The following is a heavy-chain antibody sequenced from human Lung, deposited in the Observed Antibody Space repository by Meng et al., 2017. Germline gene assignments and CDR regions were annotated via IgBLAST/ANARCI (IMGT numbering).Heavy chain of an antibody. CDR1: VGFFRDYY. Sequence: QGQLQQWGAGLLKPSEALSRTCVVPVGFFRDYYWGWIRQGPGKGLEWIGEIHHSGSTNHNPSLESRAPISVDTSQNNLSLKRSDLTAADSAVYYCARGPTTMAHDFDYWGQGTLVTVSS. CDR2: IHHSGST. J-gene: IGHJ4*02. CDR3: ARGPTTMAHDFDY. V-gene: IGHV4-34*04. D-gene: IGHD4-11*01.